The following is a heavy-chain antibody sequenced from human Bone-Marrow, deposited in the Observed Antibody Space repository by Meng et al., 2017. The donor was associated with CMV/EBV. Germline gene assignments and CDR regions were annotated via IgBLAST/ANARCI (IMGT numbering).Heavy chain of an antibody. D-gene: IGHD3-3*01. V-gene: IGHV4-59*01. CDR3: ARNQAYYDFWSGYQHYYYGMDV. CDR1: TGSTSSYY. CDR2: IYYSGST. Sequence: LTLSCTLSTGSTSSYYCSWIRQPPGKGLEWIGYIYYSGSTNYNPSLKSRVTISVDTSKNQFSLKLSSVTAADTAVYYCARNQAYYDFWSGYQHYYYGMDVWGQGTTVTVSS. J-gene: IGHJ6*02.